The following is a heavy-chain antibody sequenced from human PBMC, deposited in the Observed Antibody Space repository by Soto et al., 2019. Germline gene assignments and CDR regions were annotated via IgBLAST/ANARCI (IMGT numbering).Heavy chain of an antibody. V-gene: IGHV4-31*03. J-gene: IGHJ4*02. D-gene: IGHD1-26*01. Sequence: QVQLQESGPGLVKPSQTLSLTCTVSGGSISSRTSYWSWIRQHPGKGLEWIGYIYYGGDSFYNPSLKSRVTIAIDTSETHFSLKRNSVTAADTAVYFGAGEGGGGVDCWGQGTLVTVAS. CDR3: AGEGGGGVDC. CDR1: GGSISSRTSY. CDR2: IYYGGDS.